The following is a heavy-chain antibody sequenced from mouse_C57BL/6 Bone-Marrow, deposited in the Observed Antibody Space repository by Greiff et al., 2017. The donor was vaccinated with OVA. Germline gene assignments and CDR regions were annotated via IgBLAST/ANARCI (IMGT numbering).Heavy chain of an antibody. D-gene: IGHD1-1*01. CDR1: GIDFSRYW. Sequence: EVHLVESGGGLVQPGGSLKLSCAASGIDFSRYWMSWVRRAPGKGLEWIGEINPDSSTINYAPSLKDKFIISRDNAKNTLYLQMSKVRSEDTALYYCARQDYGSSYVGYFDVWGTGTTVTVSS. CDR2: INPDSSTI. CDR3: ARQDYGSSYVGYFDV. V-gene: IGHV4-1*01. J-gene: IGHJ1*03.